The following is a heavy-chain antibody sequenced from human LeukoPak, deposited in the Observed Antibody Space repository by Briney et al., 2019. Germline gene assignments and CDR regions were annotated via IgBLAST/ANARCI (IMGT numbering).Heavy chain of an antibody. Sequence: AASVKVSCKASGYTFTSYGISWVRQAPGQGLEWMGWISAYNGNTNYAQKLQGRVTMTTDTSTSTAYMELRSLRSDDTAVYYCARGLVEMASPADFDYWGQGTLVPVSS. CDR1: GYTFTSYG. V-gene: IGHV1-18*01. CDR2: ISAYNGNT. CDR3: ARGLVEMASPADFDY. D-gene: IGHD5-24*01. J-gene: IGHJ4*02.